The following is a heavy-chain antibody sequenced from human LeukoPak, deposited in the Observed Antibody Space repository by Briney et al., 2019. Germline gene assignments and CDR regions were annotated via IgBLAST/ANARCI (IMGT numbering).Heavy chain of an antibody. CDR3: ARGSRTNWFDP. J-gene: IGHJ5*02. Sequence: KPSETLSLTCTVSGYSISSGYYWGWIRQPPGKGLEWIGSIYHSGSTYYNPSLKSRVTISVDTSKNQFSLKLSSVTAGDTAVYYSARGSRTNWFDPWGQGTLVTVSS. D-gene: IGHD6-13*01. CDR1: GYSISSGYY. V-gene: IGHV4-38-2*02. CDR2: IYHSGST.